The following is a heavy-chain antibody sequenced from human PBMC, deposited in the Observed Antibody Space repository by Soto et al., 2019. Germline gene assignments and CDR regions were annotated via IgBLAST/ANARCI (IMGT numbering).Heavy chain of an antibody. CDR3: ARDRNTYGYSDIDF. CDR2: IDTDGTSG. D-gene: IGHD5-18*01. J-gene: IGHJ4*02. Sequence: EVQLVASGGGLVQPGGSLRLSCAASGFTFSTFWMHWVRQAPGKGLVWVSGIDTDGTSGSYADSVKGRFTMSRDNAKNTLSLQMNSLRVEDTAVYYCARDRNTYGYSDIDFWGQGTLVTVSS. V-gene: IGHV3-74*01. CDR1: GFTFSTFW.